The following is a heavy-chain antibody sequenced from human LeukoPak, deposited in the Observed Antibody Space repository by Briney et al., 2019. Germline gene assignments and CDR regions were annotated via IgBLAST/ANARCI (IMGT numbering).Heavy chain of an antibody. D-gene: IGHD6-13*01. V-gene: IGHV3-30*18. J-gene: IGHJ3*02. CDR2: ISYDGSNK. CDR1: GFTFSRYG. CDR3: AKEKGIAAGREMVAFDI. Sequence: GGSLRLSCAASGFTFSRYGMHWVRQAPGKGLEWVSVISYDGSNKYYADSVKGRFTISRDNSKNTLYLQMNSLRAEDTAVYYCAKEKGIAAGREMVAFDIWGQGTMVTVSS.